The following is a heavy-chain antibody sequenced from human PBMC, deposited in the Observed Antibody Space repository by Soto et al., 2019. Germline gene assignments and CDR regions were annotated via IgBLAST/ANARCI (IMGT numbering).Heavy chain of an antibody. CDR1: GFRFDDYA. CDR2: ISWNSGRV. V-gene: IGHV3-9*01. D-gene: IGHD3-9*01. J-gene: IGHJ4*02. Sequence: GGSLRLSCAASGFRFDDYAMYWVRQAPGKGLEWVSGISWNSGRVGYADSVKGRFTISRDNAKNSLYVQMNSLRAEDTALYYCAKDTRPYYDILTGSLDYWGQGILVTVSS. CDR3: AKDTRPYYDILTGSLDY.